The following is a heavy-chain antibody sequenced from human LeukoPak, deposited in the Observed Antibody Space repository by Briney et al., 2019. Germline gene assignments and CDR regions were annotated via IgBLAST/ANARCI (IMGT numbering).Heavy chain of an antibody. CDR2: IIPIFGTA. V-gene: IGHV1-69*13. J-gene: IGHJ6*02. D-gene: IGHD4-11*01. Sequence: ASVKVSCKASGGTFSSYAISWVRQAPGQGLEWMGGIIPIFGTANYAQKFQGRVTITADESTSTAYMELSSLRSEDTAVYYCARDRRPLSNYDYYYYGMDVWGQGTTVTVSS. CDR3: ARDRRPLSNYDYYYYGMDV. CDR1: GGTFSSYA.